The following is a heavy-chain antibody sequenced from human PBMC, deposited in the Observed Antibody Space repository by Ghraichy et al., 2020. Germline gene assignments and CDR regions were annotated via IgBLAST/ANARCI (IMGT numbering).Heavy chain of an antibody. CDR1: DFTVSSNY. Sequence: GGSLRLSCAASDFTVSSNYMTWVRQAPGKGLEWVSVIYGGGKKYYADSVKGRFTISRDNSKNTLFLQMNSLRAEDTAVYYCARATRGWFDPWGQGTLVTISS. CDR3: ARATRGWFDP. J-gene: IGHJ5*02. D-gene: IGHD2-2*01. V-gene: IGHV3-53*01. CDR2: IYGGGKK.